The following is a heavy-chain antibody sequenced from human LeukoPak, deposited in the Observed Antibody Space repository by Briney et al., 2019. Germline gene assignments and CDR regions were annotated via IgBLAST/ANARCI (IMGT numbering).Heavy chain of an antibody. V-gene: IGHV4-4*07. CDR1: GGSISDYY. CDR3: ARDLYGDYGVFDY. D-gene: IGHD4-17*01. Sequence: SETLSLTCTVSGGSISDYYWSWIRHPAGKGLEWIGRVHTSGSTNYNPSLKSRVTMSVDTSKNQFSLRLSTVTAADTAVYYCARDLYGDYGVFDYWGQGTLVTVSS. J-gene: IGHJ4*02. CDR2: VHTSGST.